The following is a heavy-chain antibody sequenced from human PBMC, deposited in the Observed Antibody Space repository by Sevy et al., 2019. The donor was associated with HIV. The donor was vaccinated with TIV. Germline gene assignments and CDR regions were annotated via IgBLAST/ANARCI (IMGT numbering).Heavy chain of an antibody. J-gene: IGHJ4*02. D-gene: IGHD2-8*02. Sequence: SETLSLTCTVSGASITTYYWSWFRQPAGKGLEWIGRMHSGGNTNYNPSLQGRVTMSLDTSKNQFSLTLDFVTAADAAVYYCARDTGKNYWGPGILVTVSS. CDR3: ARDTGKNY. V-gene: IGHV4-4*07. CDR1: GASITTYY. CDR2: MHSGGNT.